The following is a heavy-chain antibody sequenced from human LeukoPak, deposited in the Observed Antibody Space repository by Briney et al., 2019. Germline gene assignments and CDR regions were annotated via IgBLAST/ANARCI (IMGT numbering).Heavy chain of an antibody. CDR2: INHSGST. D-gene: IGHD2-15*01. CDR1: GGSFSGYY. J-gene: IGHJ4*02. Sequence: SETLSLTCAVYGGSFSGYYWSWIRQPPGKGLEWIGEINHSGSTNYNPSLKSRVTISVDTSKNQFSLKLSSVTAADTAVYYCARLGYCSGGSCPRSYFDYWGQGTLVTVSS. V-gene: IGHV4-34*01. CDR3: ARLGYCSGGSCPRSYFDY.